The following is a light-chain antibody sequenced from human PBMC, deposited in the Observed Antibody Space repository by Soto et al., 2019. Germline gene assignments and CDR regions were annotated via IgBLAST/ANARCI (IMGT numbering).Light chain of an antibody. CDR3: ATWDDSLDGPV. Sequence: QSVLTQPPSASGAPGQRVTISCSGSRSNIGSQVGQWFQHLPGTAPKLLIQNNSERPSGVPDRFSGSKSGTSASLAIRGLQSEDEGDYYCATWDDSLDGPVFGGGTQLTVL. CDR1: RSNIGSQV. V-gene: IGLV1-44*01. J-gene: IGLJ2*01. CDR2: NNS.